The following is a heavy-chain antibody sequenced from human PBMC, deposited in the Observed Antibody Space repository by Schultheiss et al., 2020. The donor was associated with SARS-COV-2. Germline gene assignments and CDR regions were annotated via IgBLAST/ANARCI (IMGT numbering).Heavy chain of an antibody. Sequence: SETLSLTCAVYGGSFSGYYWSWIRQPPGKGLEWIGRIYTSGSTNYNPSLKSRVTMSVDTSKNQFSLKLSSVTAADTAVYYCASSRSIVVVPAAIIYWGQGTLVTVSS. CDR1: GGSFSGYY. J-gene: IGHJ4*02. CDR2: IYTSGST. D-gene: IGHD2-2*02. V-gene: IGHV4-59*10. CDR3: ASSRSIVVVPAAIIY.